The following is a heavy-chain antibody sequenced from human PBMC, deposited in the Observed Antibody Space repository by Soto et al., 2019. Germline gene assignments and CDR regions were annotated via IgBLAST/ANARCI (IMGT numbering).Heavy chain of an antibody. CDR2: INHSGST. Sequence: SETLSLTCAVYGGSFSGYYWSWIRQPPGKGLEWIGEINHSGSTNYNPSLKSRVTISVDTSKNQFSLKLSSVTAADTAVYYCARGAPFRHYDSSGYYFDYWGQGTLVTVSS. V-gene: IGHV4-34*01. J-gene: IGHJ4*02. CDR3: ARGAPFRHYDSSGYYFDY. CDR1: GGSFSGYY. D-gene: IGHD3-22*01.